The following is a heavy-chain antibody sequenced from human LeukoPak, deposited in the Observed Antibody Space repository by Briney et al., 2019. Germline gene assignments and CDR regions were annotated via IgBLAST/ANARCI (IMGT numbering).Heavy chain of an antibody. CDR3: ARKSSLSPDWFDP. J-gene: IGHJ5*02. D-gene: IGHD3-10*01. Sequence: PGGSLRLSCAASGFTFSDYYMSWIRQAPGKGREWVSYISSSGSTIYYADSVKGRFTISRDNAKNSLYLQMNSLRAEDTAVYYCARKSSLSPDWFDPWGQGTLVTVSS. V-gene: IGHV3-11*04. CDR2: ISSSGSTI. CDR1: GFTFSDYY.